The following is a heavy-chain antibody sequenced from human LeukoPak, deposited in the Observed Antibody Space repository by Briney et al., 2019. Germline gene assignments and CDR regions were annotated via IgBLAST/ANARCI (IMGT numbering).Heavy chain of an antibody. D-gene: IGHD3-10*01. CDR1: GFSISSNSYY. CDR3: ARQSTMVRGVILNWFDP. Sequence: SETLSLTCTVSGFSISSNSYYWGWIRQPPGKGLEWIGSINYSGSTYYNPSLKSRVTISVDTSKNQFSLKLSSVTAADTAVYYCARQSTMVRGVILNWFDPWGQGTLVTVSS. J-gene: IGHJ5*02. V-gene: IGHV4-39*01. CDR2: INYSGST.